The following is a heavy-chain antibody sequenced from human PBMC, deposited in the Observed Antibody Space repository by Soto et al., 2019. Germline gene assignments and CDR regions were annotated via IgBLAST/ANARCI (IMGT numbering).Heavy chain of an antibody. CDR2: IWYDGSNK. CDR3: ARDGLVGATHAPAFDI. J-gene: IGHJ3*02. D-gene: IGHD1-26*01. CDR1: GFTFSSYG. V-gene: IGHV3-30*19. Sequence: QVQLVESGGGVVQPGRSLRLSCAASGFTFSSYGMHWVRQAPGKGLEWVAVIWYDGSNKYYADSVKGRFTISRDNSKNTLYLQMNSLRAEDTAVYYCARDGLVGATHAPAFDIWGQGTMVTVSS.